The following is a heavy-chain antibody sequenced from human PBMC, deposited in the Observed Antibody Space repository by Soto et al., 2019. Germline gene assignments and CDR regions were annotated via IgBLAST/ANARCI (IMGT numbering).Heavy chain of an antibody. Sequence: QVQLVQSGAEVKKPGASVKVSCKASGYTFTSYYMHWVRQAPGQGLEWMGIINPSGGSTSYAQKFQGRVTMTRDTSTSTVYMELSSLRSEDTAVYYCARDSGADYYCYGMDVWGQGTTVTVSS. J-gene: IGHJ6*02. D-gene: IGHD3-10*01. V-gene: IGHV1-46*03. CDR2: INPSGGST. CDR3: ARDSGADYYCYGMDV. CDR1: GYTFTSYY.